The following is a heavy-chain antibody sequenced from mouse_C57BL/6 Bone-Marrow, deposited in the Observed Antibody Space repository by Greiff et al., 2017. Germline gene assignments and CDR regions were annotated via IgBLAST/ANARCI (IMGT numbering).Heavy chain of an antibody. V-gene: IGHV1-54*01. CDR1: GYAFTNYL. Sequence: VQLQQSGAELVRPGTSVKVSCKASGYAFTNYLIEWVKQRPGQGLEWIGVINPGSGGTNYNEKFKGKATLTADNSSSPAYMQLSSLTSEDSAVYFCARSYDYDWYFDVWGTGTTVTVSS. CDR2: INPGSGGT. D-gene: IGHD2-4*01. J-gene: IGHJ1*03. CDR3: ARSYDYDWYFDV.